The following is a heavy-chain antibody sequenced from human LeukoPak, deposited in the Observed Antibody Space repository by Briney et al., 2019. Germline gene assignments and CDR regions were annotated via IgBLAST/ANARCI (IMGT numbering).Heavy chain of an antibody. D-gene: IGHD5-18*01. CDR1: EFAFSTYN. CDR3: ARTRRGYSYGAFDC. Sequence: GGSLRLSCAASEFAFSTYNMNWVRQAPGKGLEWVSVIYSGGSTYYADSVKGRFTISRDNSKNTLYLQMNSLRAEDTAVYYCARTRRGYSYGAFDCWGQGTLVTVSS. J-gene: IGHJ4*02. V-gene: IGHV3-53*01. CDR2: IYSGGST.